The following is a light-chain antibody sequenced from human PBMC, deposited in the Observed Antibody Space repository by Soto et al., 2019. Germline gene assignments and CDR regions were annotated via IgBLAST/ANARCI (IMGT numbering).Light chain of an antibody. CDR2: TDN. J-gene: IGLJ1*01. Sequence: QSVLTQPPSASGTPGQRVTISCSGGSSNIGINTVNWYQQLPGTAPKVLIYTDNERPSGVPDRFSGSKSGTSASLAINGLQSGDEADYYCSSYTSNRIYVFGPGTKVTVL. V-gene: IGLV1-44*01. CDR3: SSYTSNRIYV. CDR1: SSNIGINT.